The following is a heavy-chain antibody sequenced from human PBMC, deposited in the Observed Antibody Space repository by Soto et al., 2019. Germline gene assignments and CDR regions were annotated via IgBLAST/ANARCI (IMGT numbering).Heavy chain of an antibody. J-gene: IGHJ3*02. V-gene: IGHV4-4*07. CDR1: GGSISSYY. CDR3: ARHSRSSVGVGAATVIVRACEI. Sequence: SETLSLPCTVSGGSISSYYWSWIRQPAGKGLEWIGRIYTSGSTNSNPSLKRRVTMSVDTSKNQFSRKLSSVTAEDTAVYYCARHSRSSVGVGAATVIVRACEIWGQGTMVTVSS. D-gene: IGHD2-15*01. CDR2: IYTSGST.